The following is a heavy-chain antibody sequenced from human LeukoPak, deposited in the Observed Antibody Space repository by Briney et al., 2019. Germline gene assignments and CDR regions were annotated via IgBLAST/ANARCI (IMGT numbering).Heavy chain of an antibody. J-gene: IGHJ4*02. Sequence: GGSLRLSCAASGFTFNTYAMNWVRQAPGKGLEWVSTISGSGGSTYYADSVKGRFTISRDNSKDMQYLQMNSLRAEDTAVYYCAKGSLRFLEWDYFDYWGQGTLVTVSS. CDR1: GFTFNTYA. V-gene: IGHV3-23*01. CDR3: AKGSLRFLEWDYFDY. D-gene: IGHD3-3*01. CDR2: ISGSGGST.